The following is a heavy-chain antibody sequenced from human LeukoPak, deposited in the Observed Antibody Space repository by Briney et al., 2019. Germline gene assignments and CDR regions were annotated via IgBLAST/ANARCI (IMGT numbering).Heavy chain of an antibody. V-gene: IGHV3-23*01. Sequence: QTWGSLRLYCAASGFTFSSYAISWVRQAPGKGLEWVSSISGSGSSTFYADSVKGRFTISRDNSKNTLYLQVKSLRAEDTAVYYCTKHVIAGHGRNFDSWGQGTLVTVSS. CDR1: GFTFSSYA. CDR3: TKHVIAGHGRNFDS. D-gene: IGHD6-13*01. J-gene: IGHJ4*02. CDR2: ISGSGSST.